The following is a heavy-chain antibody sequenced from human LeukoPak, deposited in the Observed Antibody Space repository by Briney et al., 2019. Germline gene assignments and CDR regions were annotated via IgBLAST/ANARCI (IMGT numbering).Heavy chain of an antibody. CDR3: ARSPGGYDYFLWY. Sequence: SVKVSCKASGGTFSSYAISWVRQAPGQGLEWMGGIIPIFGTANYAQKFQGRVTITADESTSTAYMELSSLRSEDTAVYYCARSPGGYDYFLWYWGQGTLVTVSS. D-gene: IGHD5-12*01. V-gene: IGHV1-69*13. J-gene: IGHJ4*02. CDR1: GGTFSSYA. CDR2: IIPIFGTA.